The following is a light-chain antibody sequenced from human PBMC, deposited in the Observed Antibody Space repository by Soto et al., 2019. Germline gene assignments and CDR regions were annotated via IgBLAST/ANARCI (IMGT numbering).Light chain of an antibody. CDR3: HSYYISLHNYV. J-gene: IGLJ1*01. Sequence: QSELTQPPSVSGAPGQRVSITCTGSTSNIGAPYDVHWYQHLPGAAPKHLIYGDNNRPSGVPDRFSGSKSGTSASLPITSLQAEDEADYYCHSYYISLHNYVFGTGTKLTVL. CDR1: TSNIGAPYD. V-gene: IGLV1-40*01. CDR2: GDN.